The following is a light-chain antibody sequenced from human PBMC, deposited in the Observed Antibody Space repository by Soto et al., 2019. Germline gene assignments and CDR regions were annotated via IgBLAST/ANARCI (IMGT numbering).Light chain of an antibody. J-gene: IGLJ2*01. Sequence: SSELTQPLSVSVALGQTARIPCGGNNIRSKNVHWYQQKPGQAPVLLIYRDINRPSGIPERFSGSNSGNTATLTISRAQAGDEADYYCQVWDSSTVLFGGGTKLTVL. CDR3: QVWDSSTVL. CDR1: NIRSKN. CDR2: RDI. V-gene: IGLV3-9*01.